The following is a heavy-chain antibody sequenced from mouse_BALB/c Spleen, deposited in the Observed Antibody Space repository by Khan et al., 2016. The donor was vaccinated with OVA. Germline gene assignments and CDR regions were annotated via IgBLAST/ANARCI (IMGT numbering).Heavy chain of an antibody. Sequence: QVQLKESGPGLVAPSQSLSITCTVSGFSLTSYGVHWVRQPPGKGLEWLGVIWTGGSTNYNSALMSRLSLSKDNSKSQVFLKMNSLQTDDTAMYYCARYYGNYGWYFDVWGAGTTVTVSS. CDR2: IWTGGST. D-gene: IGHD2-1*01. V-gene: IGHV2-9*02. CDR3: ARYYGNYGWYFDV. CDR1: GFSLTSYG. J-gene: IGHJ1*01.